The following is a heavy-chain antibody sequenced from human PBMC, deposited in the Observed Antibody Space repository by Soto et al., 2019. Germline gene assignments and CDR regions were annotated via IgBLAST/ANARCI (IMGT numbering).Heavy chain of an antibody. CDR3: TTDTTVTTADKRFDP. V-gene: IGHV3-15*01. Sequence: EVQLVESGAGLVKPGGSLRLSCAASGFTFSNAWMSWVRQAPGKGLEWVGRIKSKTDGGTTDYAAPVKGRFTISRDDSKNTLYLQMNSLKTEDTAVYYCTTDTTVTTADKRFDPWGQGTLVTVSS. J-gene: IGHJ5*02. D-gene: IGHD4-17*01. CDR2: IKSKTDGGTT. CDR1: GFTFSNAW.